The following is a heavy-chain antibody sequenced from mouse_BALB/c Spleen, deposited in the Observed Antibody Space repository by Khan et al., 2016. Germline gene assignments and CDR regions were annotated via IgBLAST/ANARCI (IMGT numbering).Heavy chain of an antibody. CDR2: IYPGSGNT. CDR3: ARLVYYGSYFDY. D-gene: IGHD2-2*01. CDR1: GYTFTDYY. Sequence: QVQLQQSGAELARPGASVKLSCKATGYTFTDYYINWVKQRTGQGLEWIGEIYPGSGNTYYNEKFKGKATLTADKSSSTAYMQLSSLTSEDSAVYYCARLVYYGSYFDYWGQGTTLTVSS. V-gene: IGHV1-77*01. J-gene: IGHJ2*01.